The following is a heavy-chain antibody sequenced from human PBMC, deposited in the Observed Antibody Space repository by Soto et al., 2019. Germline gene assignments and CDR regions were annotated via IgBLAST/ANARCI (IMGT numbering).Heavy chain of an antibody. Sequence: EVQLVESGGGLVKPGGSLRLSCAASGFTFSSYSMNWVRQAPGKGLEWVSSISSSTSYIYYADSVQGRFTISRDNAKNSMNLKMNSLRAEDRAVYYCARDRREDYIFDYWGQRTLVTVSS. V-gene: IGHV3-21*01. CDR2: ISSSTSYI. J-gene: IGHJ4*02. CDR1: GFTFSSYS. CDR3: ARDRREDYIFDY. D-gene: IGHD4-4*01.